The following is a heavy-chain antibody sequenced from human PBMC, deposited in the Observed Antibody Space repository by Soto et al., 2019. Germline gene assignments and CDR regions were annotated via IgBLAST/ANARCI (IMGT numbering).Heavy chain of an antibody. CDR1: GFTFSSYG. CDR3: AKAPSTIFGVGWFDP. CDR2: ISYDGSNK. J-gene: IGHJ5*02. Sequence: QVQLVESGGGVVQPGRSLRLSCAASGFTFSSYGMHWVRQAPGKGLEWVAVISYDGSNKYYADSVKGRFTISRDNSKNTLYLQLNSLRAEDTAVYYCAKAPSTIFGVGWFDPWGRGTLVTVAS. D-gene: IGHD3-3*01. V-gene: IGHV3-30*18.